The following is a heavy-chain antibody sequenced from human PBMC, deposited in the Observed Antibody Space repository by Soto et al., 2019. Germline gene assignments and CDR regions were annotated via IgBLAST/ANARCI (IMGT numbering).Heavy chain of an antibody. CDR2: IKSKTDAGTA. CDR3: TTVDYYDSIGYYSLDY. D-gene: IGHD3-22*01. CDR1: GFTFSNAW. V-gene: IGHV3-15*01. Sequence: VQLVESGGGLVEPGGSLRLSCEASGFTFSNAWMSWVRQAPGKGLEWVGRIKSKTDAGTADYAAPVKGRFTISRDDSRNTLYLEMNSLKTDDTAVYYCTTVDYYDSIGYYSLDYWGHGTLVTVSS. J-gene: IGHJ4*01.